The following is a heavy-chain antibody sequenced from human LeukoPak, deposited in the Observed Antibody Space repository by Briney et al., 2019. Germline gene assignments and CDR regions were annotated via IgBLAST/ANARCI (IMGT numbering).Heavy chain of an antibody. J-gene: IGHJ4*02. CDR2: IYYSGST. V-gene: IGHV4-59*08. CDR3: ARRYYDSSGYYYDDY. CDR1: GGSISSYY. D-gene: IGHD3-22*01. Sequence: SETLSLTCTVSGGSISSYYWSWIRQLPGKGLEWIGYIYYSGSTNYNPSLKSRVTISVDTSKNQFSLKLSSVTAADTAVYYCARRYYDSSGYYYDDYWGQGTLVTVSS.